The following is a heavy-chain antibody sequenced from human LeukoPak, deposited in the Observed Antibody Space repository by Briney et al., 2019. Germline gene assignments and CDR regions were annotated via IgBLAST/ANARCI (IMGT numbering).Heavy chain of an antibody. CDR2: ISGSGGST. CDR3: ARASMIVVDLYYFDY. D-gene: IGHD3-22*01. Sequence: GGSLRLSCAASGFTFSSYAMSWVRQAPGKGLEWVSAISGSGGSTYYADSVKGRFTISRDNSKNTLYLQMNSLRAEDTAVYYCARASMIVVDLYYFDYWGQGTLVTVSS. V-gene: IGHV3-23*01. CDR1: GFTFSSYA. J-gene: IGHJ4*02.